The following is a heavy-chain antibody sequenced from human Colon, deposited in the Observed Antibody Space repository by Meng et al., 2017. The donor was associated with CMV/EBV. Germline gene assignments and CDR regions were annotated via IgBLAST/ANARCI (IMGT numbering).Heavy chain of an antibody. Sequence: GESLKISCAASGPMFSKYAMHWVRQAPGKGLEWVALMSYDESKTYYADSVQGRFTISRDISAETLYLEMNNLTPEDTAVYYCARPRGTYYYGRGMDVWGQGTTVTVSS. CDR3: ARPRGTYYYGRGMDV. CDR1: GPMFSKYA. V-gene: IGHV3-30*04. J-gene: IGHJ6*02. D-gene: IGHD3-22*01. CDR2: MSYDESKT.